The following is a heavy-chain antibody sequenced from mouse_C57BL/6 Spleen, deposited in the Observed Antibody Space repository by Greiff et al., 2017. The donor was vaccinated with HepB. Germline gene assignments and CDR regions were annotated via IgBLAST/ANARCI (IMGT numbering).Heavy chain of an antibody. CDR3: RLTNSRENCQVILYLQMNALRAEDSATYYCARYRITTVVENYAMDY. V-gene: IGHV7-3*01. D-gene: IGHD1-1*01. J-gene: IGHJ4*01. Sequence: DVHLVESGGGLVQPGGSLSLSCAASGFTFTDYYMSWVRQPPGKALEWLGFIRNKANGYTTEYSASVKGRFTISRDNSQSILYLQMNALRAEDSAVVKGRLTNSRENCQVILYLQMNALRAEDSATYYCARYRITTVVENYAMDYWGQGTSVTVSS. CDR2: IRNKANGYTT. CDR1: GFTFTDYY.